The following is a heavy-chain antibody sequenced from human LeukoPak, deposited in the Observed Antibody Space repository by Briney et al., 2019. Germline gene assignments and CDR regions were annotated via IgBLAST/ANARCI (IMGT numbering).Heavy chain of an antibody. V-gene: IGHV3-23*01. D-gene: IGHD1-1*01. CDR1: GFIFSTYG. CDR2: INLNGRNT. CDR3: VIEPPDWSDARAYR. J-gene: IGHJ5*02. Sequence: GGSLTLSCTPSGFIFSTYGMTWVRHTAEKGLEWVATINLNGRNTHYADSVSGRFTISRDNARNTVFLQMDNLGAEDTAVYYCVIEPPDWSDARAYRWGQGIRVTASS.